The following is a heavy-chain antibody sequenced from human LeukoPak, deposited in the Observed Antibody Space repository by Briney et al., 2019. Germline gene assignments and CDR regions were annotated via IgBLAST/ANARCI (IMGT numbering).Heavy chain of an antibody. CDR3: ARDPRGYCSSTSCRKDWFDP. V-gene: IGHV3-21*01. J-gene: IGHJ5*02. Sequence: GGSLRLSCAASGFPFSSYSMNWVRQAPGKGLEWVSSIISSSSYICHADSVKGRFNISRDNAKNSLYLQMNSLRAEDTAVYYCARDPRGYCSSTSCRKDWFDPWGQGTLVTVSS. CDR2: IISSSSYI. CDR1: GFPFSSYS. D-gene: IGHD2-2*01.